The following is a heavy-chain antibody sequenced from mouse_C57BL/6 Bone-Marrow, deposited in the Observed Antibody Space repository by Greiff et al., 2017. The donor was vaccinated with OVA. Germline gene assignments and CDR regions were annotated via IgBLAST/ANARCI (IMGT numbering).Heavy chain of an antibody. D-gene: IGHD2-1*01. Sequence: VQLQQSGTVLARPGASVKLSCKTSGYTFTSYWMHWVKQRPGQGLEWIGAIYPGNSDTSYNQKFKGKAQLTAVTSASTAYLELSSLTNEDSAVYYCLYNGNYRYAMDYWGQGTSVTVSS. CDR2: IYPGNSDT. V-gene: IGHV1-5*01. J-gene: IGHJ4*01. CDR3: LYNGNYRYAMDY. CDR1: GYTFTSYW.